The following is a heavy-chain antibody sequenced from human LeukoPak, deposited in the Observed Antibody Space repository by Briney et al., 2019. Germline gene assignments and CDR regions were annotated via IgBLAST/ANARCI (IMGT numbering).Heavy chain of an antibody. Sequence: PGGSLRLSCAASGFTFGSHTMNWVRQAPGQGLEWVSSISSAGALKYYADSVKGRFTIPRDNAKDSLYLQLNSLRAEDTAVYYCARDDNRDLYYSYMDVWGKGTTVTVSS. CDR3: ARDDNRDLYYSYMDV. J-gene: IGHJ6*03. V-gene: IGHV3-21*01. D-gene: IGHD2-15*01. CDR2: ISSAGALK. CDR1: GFTFGSHT.